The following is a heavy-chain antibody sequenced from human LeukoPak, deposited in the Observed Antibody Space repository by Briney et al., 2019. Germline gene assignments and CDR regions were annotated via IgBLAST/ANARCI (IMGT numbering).Heavy chain of an antibody. V-gene: IGHV3-23*01. CDR1: GFTFSSYA. Sequence: PGGSLRLSCAASGFTFSSYAMSWVRQAPGKGLEWVSAISGSGGSTYYADSVKGRFTISRDNSKNTVYLQMSSLRSDVTAIYYCAKTLDGFWPQFDFWGQGTLVTVSS. D-gene: IGHD5-24*01. CDR3: AKTLDGFWPQFDF. J-gene: IGHJ4*02. CDR2: ISGSGGST.